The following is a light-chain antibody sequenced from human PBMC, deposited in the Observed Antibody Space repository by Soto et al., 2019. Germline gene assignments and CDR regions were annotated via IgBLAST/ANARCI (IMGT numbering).Light chain of an antibody. V-gene: IGLV1-40*01. CDR1: SSDIGADYD. CDR2: GNN. Sequence: QSVLTQPPSVSGAPGQRVTISCNGSSSDIGADYDVHWYHQLPGKAPKLVIYGNNNRPSGVPDRFSGSKSGTSASLASSGLQTADEADYHCQSYDSGLGGYVVFGGGTKLTVL. J-gene: IGLJ2*01. CDR3: QSYDSGLGGYVV.